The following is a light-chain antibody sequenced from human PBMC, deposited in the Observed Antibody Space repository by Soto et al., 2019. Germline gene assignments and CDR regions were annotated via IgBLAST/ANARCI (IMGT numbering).Light chain of an antibody. Sequence: DIQMTQSPSSLSASVGDRVTITCRASQSISSYLNWYQQKPGKAPKLLIYAASSLQSGVPSRFSGSGSGTDFTLTISSLQPEDFATYYCQHSYSTPQSTFGPGTKVDIK. CDR3: QHSYSTPQST. J-gene: IGKJ3*01. CDR1: QSISSY. CDR2: AAS. V-gene: IGKV1-39*01.